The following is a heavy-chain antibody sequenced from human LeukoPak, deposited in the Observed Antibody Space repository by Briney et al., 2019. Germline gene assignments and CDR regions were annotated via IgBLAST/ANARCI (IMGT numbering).Heavy chain of an antibody. D-gene: IGHD2-15*01. CDR3: ASATRSYYYYMDV. J-gene: IGHJ6*03. V-gene: IGHV4-30-2*01. Sequence: PPETLSLTCAVSGGSISSGGYSWSWIRQPPGKGLEWIGYVYHSGSTYYNPSLKSRVTISVDRSKNQFSLKLSSVTAADTAVYYCASATRSYYYYMDVWGKGTTVTVSS. CDR1: GGSISSGGYS. CDR2: VYHSGST.